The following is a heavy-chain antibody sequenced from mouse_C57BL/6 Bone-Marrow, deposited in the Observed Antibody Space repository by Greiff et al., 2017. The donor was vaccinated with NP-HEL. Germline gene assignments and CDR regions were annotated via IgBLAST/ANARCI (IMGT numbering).Heavy chain of an antibody. J-gene: IGHJ3*01. CDR2: INPNNGGT. D-gene: IGHD1-1*01. Sequence: EVQLQQSGPELVKPGASVKMSCKASGYTFTDYNMHWVKQSHGKSLEWIGYINPNNGGTSYNQKFKGKATLTVNKSSSTAYMELRSLTSEDSAVYYCHYYGSSYVPSFAYWGQGTLVTVSA. CDR1: GYTFTDYN. CDR3: HYYGSSYVPSFAY. V-gene: IGHV1-22*01.